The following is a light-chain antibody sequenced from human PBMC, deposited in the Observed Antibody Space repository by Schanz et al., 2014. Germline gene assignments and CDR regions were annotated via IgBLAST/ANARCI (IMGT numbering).Light chain of an antibody. CDR1: QSVLFSSNNKNY. Sequence: DIVMTQSPVSLPVSLGERATINCKSSQSVLFSSNNKNYVAWYQQKPGQAPKLLIYWASTRQSGVPDRFTGGGSGTDFTLTISSLQAEDVAVYYCQQYFSGLTFGQGTTVEIK. V-gene: IGKV4-1*01. J-gene: IGKJ1*01. CDR3: QQYFSGLT. CDR2: WAS.